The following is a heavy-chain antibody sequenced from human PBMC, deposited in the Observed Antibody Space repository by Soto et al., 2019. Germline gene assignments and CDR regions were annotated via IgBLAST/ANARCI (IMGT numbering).Heavy chain of an antibody. Sequence: GGSLRLSCAASGITFSSYAMSWVRQAPGKGLEWVSAISRSADSTYNADSVKGRFTTSRDNSKNTLFLQMNSLKVEDTAVYYCARGSSGAGIDYWGQGTLVTV. CDR1: GITFSSYA. J-gene: IGHJ4*02. D-gene: IGHD1-26*01. CDR2: ISRSADST. V-gene: IGHV3-23*01. CDR3: ARGSSGAGIDY.